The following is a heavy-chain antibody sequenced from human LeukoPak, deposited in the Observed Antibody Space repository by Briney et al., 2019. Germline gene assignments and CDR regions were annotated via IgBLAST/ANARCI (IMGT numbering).Heavy chain of an antibody. D-gene: IGHD1-1*01. CDR1: GFTFNNAW. Sequence: GGSLRLSCAASGFTFNNAWMSWVRQAPGKGLEWVASIDISGGSTYYEDSVQGRFTISRDNSKNTLYLEMNSLRVEDTALYYCANEVRPNDYWGQGTLVTVSS. CDR2: IDISGGST. CDR3: ANEVRPNDY. V-gene: IGHV3-23*01. J-gene: IGHJ4*02.